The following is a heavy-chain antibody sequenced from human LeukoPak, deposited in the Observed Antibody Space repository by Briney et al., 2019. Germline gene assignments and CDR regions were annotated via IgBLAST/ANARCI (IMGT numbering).Heavy chain of an antibody. CDR2: INPNSGGT. J-gene: IGHJ4*02. D-gene: IGHD1-26*01. V-gene: IGHV1-2*06. CDR3: ARGVVGESYYFDY. Sequence: ASVKVSCKASGYTFTGYYMHWVRQAPGQGLEWMGRINPNSGGTNYAQKFQGRVTMTRDTSISTAYMELIRLRSDDTAVDYCARGVVGESYYFDYWGQGTLVTVSS. CDR1: GYTFTGYY.